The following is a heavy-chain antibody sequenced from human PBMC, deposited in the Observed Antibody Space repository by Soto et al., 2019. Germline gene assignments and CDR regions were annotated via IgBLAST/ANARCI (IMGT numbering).Heavy chain of an antibody. D-gene: IGHD6-25*01. CDR3: ARRSAAGNFDY. Sequence: SETLSLTCAVSGGSISSGGYSWSWIRQPPGKGLEWIGYIYHSGSTYYNPSLKSRVTISVDRSKNQFSLKLSSVTAADTAVYYCARRSAAGNFDYWGQGTLVTVSS. J-gene: IGHJ4*02. V-gene: IGHV4-30-2*01. CDR1: GGSISSGGYS. CDR2: IYHSGST.